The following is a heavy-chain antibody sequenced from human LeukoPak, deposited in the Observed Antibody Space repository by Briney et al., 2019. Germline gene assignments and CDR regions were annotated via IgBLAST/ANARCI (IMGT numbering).Heavy chain of an antibody. CDR2: IWSDGSDR. CDR3: ARDGGCSGGNCYQRFDS. D-gene: IGHD2-15*01. J-gene: IGHJ4*02. Sequence: GRSLRLSCAASGFTFSKYGMQWVRQAPGKGLEWVAVIWSDGSDRHYADSVKGRFTISRDNSKNTVPLEMNSLRVEDTAVYYCARDGGCSGGNCYQRFDSWGQGTLATVSS. V-gene: IGHV3-33*01. CDR1: GFTFSKYG.